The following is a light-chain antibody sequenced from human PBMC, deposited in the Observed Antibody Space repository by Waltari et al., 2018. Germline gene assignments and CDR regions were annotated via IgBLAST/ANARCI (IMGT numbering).Light chain of an antibody. CDR2: DVS. J-gene: IGLJ1*01. Sequence: QSALTQPASVSGSPGQSITISCPGTSSDVGGYTSVSWYQQHPGKAPKLMIYDVSNRPSGVSNRFSGSKSGNTASLTISGLQAEDEADYYCSSYTSSSTLEVFGTGTKVTVL. CDR3: SSYTSSSTLEV. V-gene: IGLV2-14*01. CDR1: SSDVGGYTS.